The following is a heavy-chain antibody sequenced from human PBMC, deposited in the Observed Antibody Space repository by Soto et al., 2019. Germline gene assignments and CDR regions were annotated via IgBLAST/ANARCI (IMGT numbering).Heavy chain of an antibody. V-gene: IGHV1-18*01. Sequence: ASVKVSCKASGYTFTSYGISWVRQAPGQGLEWMGWISAYNGNTNYAQKLQGRVTMTTDTSTSTAYMELRSLRSDDTAVYYCARATGRYCSSTSCPKNYYFDYWGQGTLVTVSS. CDR2: ISAYNGNT. CDR1: GYTFTSYG. D-gene: IGHD2-2*01. J-gene: IGHJ4*02. CDR3: ARATGRYCSSTSCPKNYYFDY.